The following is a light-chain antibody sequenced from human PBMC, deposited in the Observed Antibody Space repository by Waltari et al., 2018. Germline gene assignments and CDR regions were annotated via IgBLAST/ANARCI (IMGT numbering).Light chain of an antibody. V-gene: IGLV2-14*01. CDR1: RSDIGGYNY. J-gene: IGLJ1*01. CDR2: DVR. Sequence: QSALTQPASVSGSLGQSITISCTGTRSDIGGYNYFSWHQQHPGKAPKLVIYDVRNRPSGVSHRFSGSKSGSTASLTISGLQAEDEADYYCCSYVARSFYVFGTGTKVTV. CDR3: CSYVARSFYV.